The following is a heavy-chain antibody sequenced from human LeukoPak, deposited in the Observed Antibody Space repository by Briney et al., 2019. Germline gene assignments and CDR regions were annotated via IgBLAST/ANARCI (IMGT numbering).Heavy chain of an antibody. CDR3: ARVRSGSYYFDY. D-gene: IGHD1-26*01. Sequence: SETLSLTCSVSGGSIGSYYWSWIRQPAGKGLEWIGRIYSSGITEYNPSLKSRVTMSVDTSKNQFSLKLNSVTAADTAFYYCARVRSGSYYFDYWGQGTLVTVSS. V-gene: IGHV4-4*07. CDR1: GGSIGSYY. J-gene: IGHJ4*02. CDR2: IYSSGIT.